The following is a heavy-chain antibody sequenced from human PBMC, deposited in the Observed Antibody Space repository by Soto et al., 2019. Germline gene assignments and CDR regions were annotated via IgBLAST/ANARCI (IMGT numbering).Heavy chain of an antibody. Sequence: QLQLQESGPGLVKPSGTLSLTCAVSVGSISSPNWWSWGRQPPGEGLEWIGELDLSGKTNYNPSLKSRITMSTDQSQSQFSLTVPSVTAGDTAGYYWALELLGGYSPTRYFGQGNLVIVSS. CDR2: LDLSGKT. J-gene: IGHJ4*02. CDR3: ALELLGGYSPTRY. D-gene: IGHD2-15*01. V-gene: IGHV4-4*02. CDR1: VGSISSPNW.